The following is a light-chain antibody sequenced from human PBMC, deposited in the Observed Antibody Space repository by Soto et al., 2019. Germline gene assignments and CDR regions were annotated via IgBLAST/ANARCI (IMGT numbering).Light chain of an antibody. Sequence: EIVLTQSPGTLSLSPGERATLSCRASQSVSSSYLAWYQQKPGQAPRLLIYGASSRATGIPDRFSGSGSGTDFTITISRLEPEDFAVYYCQQYGSSPFGPGTKVDIK. V-gene: IGKV3-20*01. CDR3: QQYGSSP. CDR1: QSVSSSY. CDR2: GAS. J-gene: IGKJ3*01.